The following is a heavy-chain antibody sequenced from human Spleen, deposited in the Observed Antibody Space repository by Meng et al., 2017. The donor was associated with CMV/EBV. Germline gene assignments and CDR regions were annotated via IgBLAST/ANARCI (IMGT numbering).Heavy chain of an antibody. V-gene: IGHV3-74*01. J-gene: IGHJ6*02. Sequence: GGSLRLSCAASGFTFSSYWMHWVRQAPGKGLVWVSRINSDGSSTSYADSVKGRFTISRDNAKNTLYLQMNSLRAEDTAVYYCARAHGSGTYPLFYPMDVWGQGTTVTVSS. D-gene: IGHD3-10*01. CDR3: ARAHGSGTYPLFYPMDV. CDR2: INSDGSST. CDR1: GFTFSSYW.